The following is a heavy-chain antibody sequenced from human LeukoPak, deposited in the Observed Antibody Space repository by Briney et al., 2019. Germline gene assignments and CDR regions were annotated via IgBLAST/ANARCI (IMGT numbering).Heavy chain of an antibody. D-gene: IGHD5-18*01. CDR1: GFTFSSYA. J-gene: IGHJ4*02. CDR2: ISGSGGTT. V-gene: IGHV3-23*01. Sequence: GGSLRLSCAASGFTFSSYAMSWVPEPPGRGLDWSSGISGSGGTTYSADSMKGRFTISRDNPRNTLYLHMNSLRAEDTAVYYCAKSSLTRRLPDFDYWGLGTLVTVSS. CDR3: AKSSLTRRLPDFDY.